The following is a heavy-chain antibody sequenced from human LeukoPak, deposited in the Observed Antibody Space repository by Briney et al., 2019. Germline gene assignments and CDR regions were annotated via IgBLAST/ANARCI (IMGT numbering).Heavy chain of an antibody. CDR3: TRLLAVAGANY. J-gene: IGHJ4*02. Sequence: GGSLRLSCAASGFTFSGSAMHWVRQASGKGLEWVGRIRSKANSYATAYAASVKGRFTISRDDSKNTADLQMNSLKTEDTAVYYCTRLLAVAGANYWGQGTLVTVSS. D-gene: IGHD6-19*01. V-gene: IGHV3-73*01. CDR2: IRSKANSYAT. CDR1: GFTFSGSA.